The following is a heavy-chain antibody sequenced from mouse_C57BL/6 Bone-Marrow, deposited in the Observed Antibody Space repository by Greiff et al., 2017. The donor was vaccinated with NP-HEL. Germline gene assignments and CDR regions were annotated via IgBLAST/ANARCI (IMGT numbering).Heavy chain of an antibody. CDR2: IDPSDSYT. Sequence: QVQLQQPGAELVRPGTSVKLSCKASGYTFTSYWMHWVKQRPGQGLEWIGVIDPSDSYTNYNQKFKGKATLTVDTSSSTAYMQLSSLTSEDSAVYYCEPGLLDAMDYWGQGTSVTVSS. D-gene: IGHD2-10*01. CDR3: EPGLLDAMDY. CDR1: GYTFTSYW. J-gene: IGHJ4*01. V-gene: IGHV1-59*01.